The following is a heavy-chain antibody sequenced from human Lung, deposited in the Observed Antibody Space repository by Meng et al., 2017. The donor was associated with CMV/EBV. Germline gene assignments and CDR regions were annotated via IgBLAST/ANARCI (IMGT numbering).Heavy chain of an antibody. V-gene: IGHV1-18*01. CDR3: ARDRVGEPTFDY. J-gene: IGHJ4*01. Sequence: ASVXVSCKTSGYTFTGYGISWVRQAPGQGLEWMGWISTYNDDKTYVQKFQTRVPMTTDRSTSTAYMELRNLRSDDTAVYYCARDRVGEPTFDYWGQGTLVTVSS. D-gene: IGHD1-26*01. CDR1: GYTFTGYG. CDR2: ISTYNDDK.